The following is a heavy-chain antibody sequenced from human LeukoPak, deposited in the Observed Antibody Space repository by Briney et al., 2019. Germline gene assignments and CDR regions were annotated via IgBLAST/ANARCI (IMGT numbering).Heavy chain of an antibody. CDR3: ERAGDFYGDYPYYFDY. Sequence: SETLSLTCTVSGGSISSYYWSWIRQPPGKGLEWIGYIYYSGSTNYNPSLKSRVTISVDTSKNQFSLKLSSVTAADTAVYYCERAGDFYGDYPYYFDYWGQGTLVTVSS. V-gene: IGHV4-59*01. CDR2: IYYSGST. CDR1: GGSISSYY. J-gene: IGHJ4*02. D-gene: IGHD4-17*01.